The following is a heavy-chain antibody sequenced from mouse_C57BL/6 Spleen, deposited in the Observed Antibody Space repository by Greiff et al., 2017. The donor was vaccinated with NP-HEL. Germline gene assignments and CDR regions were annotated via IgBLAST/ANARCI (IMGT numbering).Heavy chain of an antibody. CDR2: IYPGSGST. J-gene: IGHJ4*01. D-gene: IGHD2-1*01. V-gene: IGHV1-55*01. CDR1: GYTFTSYW. CDR3: ARRGGNYPAMDY. Sequence: QVQLQQPGAELVKPGASVKMSCKASGYTFTSYWITWVKQRPGQGLEWIGDIYPGSGSTNYNAKFKSKATLTVDTSSSTAYRQLSSLTSEDSAVYYCARRGGNYPAMDYWGQGTSVTVSS.